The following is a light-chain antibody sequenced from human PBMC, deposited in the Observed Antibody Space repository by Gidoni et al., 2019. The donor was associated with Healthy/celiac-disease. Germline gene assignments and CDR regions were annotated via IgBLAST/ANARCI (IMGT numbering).Light chain of an antibody. CDR2: ASS. Sequence: DIQMTQSPSSLSASVGDRVTITCRESQSISSYLNWYQQKPGKAPNLLIYASSSLQSGVPSRFSGSGSGTDFTLTISSLQPEDFATYYCQQSYSTPRYSFGQGTKLEIK. V-gene: IGKV1-39*01. J-gene: IGKJ2*03. CDR1: QSISSY. CDR3: QQSYSTPRYS.